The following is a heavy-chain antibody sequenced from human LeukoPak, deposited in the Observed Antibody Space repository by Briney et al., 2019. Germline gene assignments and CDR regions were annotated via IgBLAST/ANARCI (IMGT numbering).Heavy chain of an antibody. V-gene: IGHV3-7*01. D-gene: IGHD4-17*01. CDR3: ARVSPNTVTTLQYLDY. Sequence: GGSLRLSCAACGFTFSCYRMSWVPQARGKGLEGVANIKQEGSEKYYVDSVKGRFTISRDNAKNSLYLNKNSLGAEDTAVYYCARVSPNTVTTLQYLDYWGQGTLVTVSS. CDR2: IKQEGSEK. J-gene: IGHJ4*02. CDR1: GFTFSCYR.